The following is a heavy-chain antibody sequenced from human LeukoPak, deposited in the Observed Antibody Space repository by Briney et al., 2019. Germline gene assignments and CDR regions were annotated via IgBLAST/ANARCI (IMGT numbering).Heavy chain of an antibody. CDR1: GFTVSSNY. CDR3: AKDLGGYSGYDYVTTNDAFDI. Sequence: GGSLRLSCAASGFTVSSNYMSWVRQAPGKGLEWVSVIYSGGSTYYADSVKGRFTISRDNSKNTLYLQMNSLRAEDTAVYYCAKDLGGYSGYDYVTTNDAFDIWGQGTMVTVSS. J-gene: IGHJ3*02. V-gene: IGHV3-53*01. CDR2: IYSGGST. D-gene: IGHD5-12*01.